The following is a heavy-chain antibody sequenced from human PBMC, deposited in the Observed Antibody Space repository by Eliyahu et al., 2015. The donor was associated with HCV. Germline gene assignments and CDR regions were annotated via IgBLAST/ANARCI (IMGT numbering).Heavy chain of an antibody. J-gene: IGHJ4*01. D-gene: IGHD6-13*01. V-gene: IGHV5-51*01. CDR1: GFSFTNXW. CDR2: IYPGDSDV. CDR3: ARLGKGAAATDFDY. Sequence: EVQLVQSGAEVKKPGESLKISCKGSGFSFTNXWIGWVRQMPGKGLGWVAIIYPGDSDVRYSPSFQGQVTISADRSITTAYLQWSSLKASDTAMYYCARLGKGAAATDFDYWGHGTLVTVSP.